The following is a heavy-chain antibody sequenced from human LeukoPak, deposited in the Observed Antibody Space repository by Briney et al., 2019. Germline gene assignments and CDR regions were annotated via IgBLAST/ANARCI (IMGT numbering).Heavy chain of an antibody. J-gene: IGHJ4*02. Sequence: GGSLRLSCAASGFTFSIFDMHWVRQGTGKGLEWVSAIGTAGDTYYAGSVKGRFTISRESAKNSLYLQMNSLRDGDTAVYYCARDRDYGSGTYFDYWGQGIMVTVSS. CDR1: GFTFSIFD. V-gene: IGHV3-13*04. D-gene: IGHD3-10*01. CDR3: ARDRDYGSGTYFDY. CDR2: IGTAGDT.